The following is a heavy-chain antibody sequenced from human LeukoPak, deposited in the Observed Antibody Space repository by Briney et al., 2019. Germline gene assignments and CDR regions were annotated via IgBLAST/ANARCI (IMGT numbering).Heavy chain of an antibody. V-gene: IGHV1-18*01. D-gene: IGHD3-16*02. J-gene: IGHJ4*02. CDR2: ISAYNGNT. CDR3: ARIMITFGGVIAPNYFDY. Sequence: ASVKGSCKASGYTFTSYGISWVRQAPGQGLEWMGWISAYNGNTNYAQKLQGRVTMTTDTSTSTAYMELRSLRSDDTAVYYCARIMITFGGVIAPNYFDYWGQGTLVTVSS. CDR1: GYTFTSYG.